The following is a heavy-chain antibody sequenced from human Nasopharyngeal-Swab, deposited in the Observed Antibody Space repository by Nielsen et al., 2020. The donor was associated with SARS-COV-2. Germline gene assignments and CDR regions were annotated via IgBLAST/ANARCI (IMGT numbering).Heavy chain of an antibody. CDR3: ARGQATGLVVVTSSGYFDL. CDR1: GGSISSYY. CDR2: IYYSGST. D-gene: IGHD2-21*02. V-gene: IGHV4-59*08. J-gene: IGHJ2*01. Sequence: GSLRLSCTVSGGSISSYYWSWIRQPPGKGLEWIGYIYYSGSTNYNPSLKSRVTISVDTSKNQLSLKLSSVTAADTAVYYCARGQATGLVVVTSSGYFDLWGRGTLVTVSS.